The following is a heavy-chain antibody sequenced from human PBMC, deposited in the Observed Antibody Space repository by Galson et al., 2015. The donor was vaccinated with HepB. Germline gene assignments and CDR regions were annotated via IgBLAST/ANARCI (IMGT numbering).Heavy chain of an antibody. Sequence: SLRLSCAASGFTFDDYAMHWVRQAPGKGLQWVSFIDWDGSATFYGDSVKGRFTISRDNRKDSLYLQMNSVRPEDTAFYFCVVGPVYNSAWRGGSFDFWGQGSLVTVSS. D-gene: IGHD6-25*01. CDR3: VVGPVYNSAWRGGSFDF. CDR2: IDWDGSAT. CDR1: GFTFDDYA. V-gene: IGHV3-43D*04. J-gene: IGHJ4*02.